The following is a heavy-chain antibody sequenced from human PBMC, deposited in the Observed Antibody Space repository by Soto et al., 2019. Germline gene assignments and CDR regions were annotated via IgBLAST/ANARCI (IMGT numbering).Heavy chain of an antibody. D-gene: IGHD2-2*01. CDR1: GFTFSSYA. J-gene: IGHJ5*02. CDR2: ISSNGGST. V-gene: IGHV3-64*01. Sequence: GGSLRLSCTASGFTFSSYAMHWVRQAPGKGLEYVSAISSNGGSTYYANSVKGRFTISRDNSKNTLYLQMGSLRAEGMAVYYCARALGYASWFDPWGQGTLVTVSS. CDR3: ARALGYASWFDP.